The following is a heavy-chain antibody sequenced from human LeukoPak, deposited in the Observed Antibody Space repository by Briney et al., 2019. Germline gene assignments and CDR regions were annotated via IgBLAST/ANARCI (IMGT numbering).Heavy chain of an antibody. Sequence: GRSLRLSCAASGFTFSSYAMHWVRQAPGKGLEWVANIKQDGSEKYYVDSVKGRFTISRDNAKNSLYLQMNSLRAEDTAVYYCARDSGLPRGWVAGAYFDYWGQGTLVTVSS. CDR2: IKQDGSEK. V-gene: IGHV3-7*03. J-gene: IGHJ4*02. D-gene: IGHD6-19*01. CDR3: ARDSGLPRGWVAGAYFDY. CDR1: GFTFSSYA.